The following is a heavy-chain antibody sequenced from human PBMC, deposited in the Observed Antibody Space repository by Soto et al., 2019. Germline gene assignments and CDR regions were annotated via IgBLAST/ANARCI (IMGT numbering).Heavy chain of an antibody. CDR2: IYHSGST. CDR1: GGSISSGGYS. CDR3: AAGAIFGVVPLDY. J-gene: IGHJ4*02. Sequence: QLQLQESGSGLVKPSQTLSLTCAVSGGSISSGGYSWSWIRQPPGKGLGWIGYIYHSGSTYYNPSLKSRVTLSVARSTNQFSLKLSSVTAAATAVYFCAAGAIFGVVPLDYWRQGTLVTVSS. V-gene: IGHV4-30-2*01. D-gene: IGHD3-3*01.